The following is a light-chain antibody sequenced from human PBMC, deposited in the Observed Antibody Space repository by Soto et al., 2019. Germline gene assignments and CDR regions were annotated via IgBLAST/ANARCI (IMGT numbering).Light chain of an antibody. CDR3: QQYYRPPYT. CDR1: QSVDSIF. V-gene: IGKV3-20*01. J-gene: IGKJ2*01. Sequence: EVVLTQSPGPLSLSQGARATLSCKASQSVDSIFLAWYNQKHGLSPRLLMYGASSRDTGIPDRFSGSGSGTDFNLTISRLEPEDLAVYYCQQYYRPPYTFGQGTRLYIK. CDR2: GAS.